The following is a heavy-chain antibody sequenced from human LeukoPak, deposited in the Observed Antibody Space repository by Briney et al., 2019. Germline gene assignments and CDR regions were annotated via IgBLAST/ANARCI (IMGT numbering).Heavy chain of an antibody. CDR2: IRQDGSVQ. J-gene: IGHJ4*02. Sequence: GGSLRLSCAASGFTFSSYWMSWVRQAPGKGLEWVANIRQDGSVQNYVDSVKGRFTISRDNSKNTLYLQMNSLRAEDTAVYYCAKDYDSSGYYFDYWGQGTLVTVSS. CDR3: AKDYDSSGYYFDY. D-gene: IGHD3-22*01. V-gene: IGHV3-7*03. CDR1: GFTFSSYW.